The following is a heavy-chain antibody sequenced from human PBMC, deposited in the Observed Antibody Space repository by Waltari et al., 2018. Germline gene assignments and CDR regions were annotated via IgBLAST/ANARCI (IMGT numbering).Heavy chain of an antibody. J-gene: IGHJ6*04. Sequence: EVHLVQSGAEVKKPGATVKISCKPSGYTFNDYYMHWVQEAAGRGLEWMGSVDPEDGESLYAERFPERVTITADPSTATAYIELSGLKAEDTAVYYCATMGGGLDHSPFPDVWAEGTTVTVSS. CDR1: GYTFNDYY. CDR3: ATMGGGLDHSPFPDV. V-gene: IGHV1-69-2*01. CDR2: VDPEDGES. D-gene: IGHD2-15*01.